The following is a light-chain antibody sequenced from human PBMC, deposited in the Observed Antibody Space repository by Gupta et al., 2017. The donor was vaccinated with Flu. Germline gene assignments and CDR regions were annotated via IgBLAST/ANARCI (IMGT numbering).Light chain of an antibody. J-gene: IGKJ4*01. V-gene: IGKV3-11*01. CDR1: QSARNF. CDR3: QLSSA. Sequence: VLTQSPATLSLSPGERATLSCRASQSARNFLAWYQQRPGQAPRLLVYDVANRATGIPIRFSGSGSGTDFIFTIDSLEPEDFAIYYCQLSSAFGGGTKVEIK. CDR2: DVA.